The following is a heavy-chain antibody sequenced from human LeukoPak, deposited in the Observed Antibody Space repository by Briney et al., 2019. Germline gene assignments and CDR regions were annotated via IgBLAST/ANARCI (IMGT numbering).Heavy chain of an antibody. V-gene: IGHV4-59*01. D-gene: IGHD5-12*01. CDR2: IYYSGST. J-gene: IGHJ4*02. CDR1: GGSISSYY. CDR3: ARVSGYDWESFYDY. Sequence: PSETLSLTCTVSGGSISSYYWSWIRQPPGKGLEWTGYIYYSGSTNYNPSLKSRVTISVDTSKNQFSLKLSSVTAADTAVYYCARVSGYDWESFYDYWGQGILVTVSS.